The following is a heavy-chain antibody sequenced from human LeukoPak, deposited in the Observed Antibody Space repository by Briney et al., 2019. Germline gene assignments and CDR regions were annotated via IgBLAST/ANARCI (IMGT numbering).Heavy chain of an antibody. J-gene: IGHJ4*02. CDR1: GGSFSGYY. V-gene: IGHV4-59*10. D-gene: IGHD6-13*01. CDR2: IYTSGST. Sequence: SETLSLTCAVYGGSFSGYYWSWIRQPAGKGLEWIGRIYTSGSTNYNPSLKSRVTMSVDTSKNQISLKLRSVTAADTAVYYCARLINKPIAATRTGPFDYWGQGTLVTVSS. CDR3: ARLINKPIAATRTGPFDY.